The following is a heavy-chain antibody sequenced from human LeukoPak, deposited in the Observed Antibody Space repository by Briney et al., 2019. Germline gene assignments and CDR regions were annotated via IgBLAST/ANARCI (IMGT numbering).Heavy chain of an antibody. CDR3: ARSGSYSYYYYMDV. CDR2: MSGSDTGS. V-gene: IGHV3-23*01. J-gene: IGHJ6*03. Sequence: QSGGSLRLSCAASGFTVSSNYMSWVRQAPGKGLEWVSAMSGSDTGSWYADSVKGRFTISRDNSKNTLYLQMNSLRAEDTAVYYCARSGSYSYYYYMDVWGKGTTVTVSS. CDR1: GFTVSSNY. D-gene: IGHD1-26*01.